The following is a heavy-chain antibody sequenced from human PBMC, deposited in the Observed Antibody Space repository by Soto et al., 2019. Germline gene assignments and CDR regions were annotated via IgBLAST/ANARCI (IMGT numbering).Heavy chain of an antibody. D-gene: IGHD3-10*01. J-gene: IGHJ5*02. Sequence: SGPTLVNPTQTLTLTCTFSGFSLSTSGVGVGWIRQPPGKALEWLALIYWNDDKRYSPSLKSRLTITKDTSKNQVVLTMTNMDPVDTATYYCAHCSDTLWFGSYNWFDPWGQGTLVTVSS. V-gene: IGHV2-5*01. CDR2: IYWNDDK. CDR1: GFSLSTSGVG. CDR3: AHCSDTLWFGSYNWFDP.